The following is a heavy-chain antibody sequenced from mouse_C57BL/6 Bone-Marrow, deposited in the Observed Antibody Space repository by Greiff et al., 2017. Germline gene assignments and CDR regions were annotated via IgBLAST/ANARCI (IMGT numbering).Heavy chain of an antibody. J-gene: IGHJ2*01. V-gene: IGHV5-4*01. CDR2: ISDGGSYT. D-gene: IGHD1-3*01. Sequence: EVKLMESGGGLVKPGGSLKLSCAASGFTFSSYAMSWVRQTPEKRLEWVATISDGGSYTYYPDNVKGRFTISRDNAKNNLYLQMSQLKSEDTAMYYCERDSGNCDDWGQGTTRTVSS. CDR3: ERDSGNCDD. CDR1: GFTFSSYA.